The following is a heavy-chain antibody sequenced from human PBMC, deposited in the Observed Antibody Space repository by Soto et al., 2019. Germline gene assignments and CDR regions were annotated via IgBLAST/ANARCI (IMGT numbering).Heavy chain of an antibody. CDR1: GDSISSSNW. CDR2: IYHSGIT. V-gene: IGHV4-4*02. J-gene: IGHJ5*02. D-gene: IGHD3-22*01. CDR3: ARALLPQYNWFDP. Sequence: QVQLQESGPGLVKPSGTLSLTCAVSGDSISSSNWWSWVRQPPGKGLEWIGEIYHSGITRYNPSLKSRVTISVDKSKNQFSLNLNSVTAADTAVYYCARALLPQYNWFDPWGQGTLVIVSS.